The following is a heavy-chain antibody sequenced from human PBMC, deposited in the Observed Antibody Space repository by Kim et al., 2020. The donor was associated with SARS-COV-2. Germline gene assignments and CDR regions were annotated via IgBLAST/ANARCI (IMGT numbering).Heavy chain of an antibody. CDR3: ARVTEVEGGVLRFLELSILDALDI. J-gene: IGHJ3*02. D-gene: IGHD3-3*01. V-gene: IGHV3-21*01. CDR2: ISSGGSHI. Sequence: GGSLRLSCAASGFTFSSYTMNLVRQAPGKGLEWVSSISSGGSHIYYADSVKGRFTNSRDNAKNSLYLQLNSLRAEATAVYYSARVTEVEGGVLRFLELSILDALDIWGQGTKVTVSS. CDR1: GFTFSSYT.